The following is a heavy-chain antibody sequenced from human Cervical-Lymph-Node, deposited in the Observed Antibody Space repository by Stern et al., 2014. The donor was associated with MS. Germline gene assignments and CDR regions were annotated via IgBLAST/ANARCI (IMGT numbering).Heavy chain of an antibody. Sequence: QLVQSGGGVVQPGRSLRLSCTASGFTFSSYGMHWVRQAPGKGLEWVAVISSDGTSKYYADSVKGRFTISRDNSKSALFLQMSSLRVEDAAVYYCAQRGTSSWYMPQDYWGQGTLVTVSS. CDR1: GFTFSSYG. J-gene: IGHJ4*02. V-gene: IGHV3-30*18. CDR3: AQRGTSSWYMPQDY. CDR2: ISSDGTSK. D-gene: IGHD6-13*01.